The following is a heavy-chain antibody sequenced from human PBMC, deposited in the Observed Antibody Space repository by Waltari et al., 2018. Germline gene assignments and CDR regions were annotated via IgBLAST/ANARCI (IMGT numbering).Heavy chain of an antibody. D-gene: IGHD3-16*01. V-gene: IGHV4-39*02. CDR2: IYYSGTS. CDR1: GDSMTNSNYY. Sequence: QLQMHESGPGLVKSSETLSLTCTVSGDSMTNSNYYWAWIRQPPGKGLEWIGDIYYSGTSFYNPSIMSRLTISADTSNNHFSLSLTSVTVADTAIYYCARRPMGAAFDYWGQGVLVTISS. CDR3: ARRPMGAAFDY. J-gene: IGHJ4*02.